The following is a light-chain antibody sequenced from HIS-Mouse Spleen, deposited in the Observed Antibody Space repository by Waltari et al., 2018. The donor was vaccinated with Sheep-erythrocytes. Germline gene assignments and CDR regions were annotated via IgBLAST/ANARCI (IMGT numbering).Light chain of an antibody. CDR2: QDS. V-gene: IGLV3-1*01. CDR1: KLGDKC. CDR3: QAWDSSTAWNVV. Sequence: SYELTPPPSVSVSPGQTASLTRSGDKLGDKCAGWYRQKPGQSPVLVIYQDSKRPSGIPERFSGSNSGNTATLTISGTQAMDEADYYCQAWDSSTAWNVVFGGGTKLTVL. J-gene: IGLJ2*01.